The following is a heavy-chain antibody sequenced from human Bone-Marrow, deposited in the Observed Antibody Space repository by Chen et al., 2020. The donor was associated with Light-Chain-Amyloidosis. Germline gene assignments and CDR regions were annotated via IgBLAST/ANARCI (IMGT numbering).Heavy chain of an antibody. D-gene: IGHD5-12*01. Sequence: EVQLEQSGPDVKKPWESLKISCKGSGYTFPNYWIGWVRQMPGKGLEWMGVIYPDDSDARYSPSFEGQVTISADKSITTAYLQWRSLKASDTAMYYCARRRDGYNFDYWGQGTLVTVSS. V-gene: IGHV5-51*01. CDR3: ARRRDGYNFDY. CDR2: IYPDDSDA. CDR1: GYTFPNYW. J-gene: IGHJ4*02.